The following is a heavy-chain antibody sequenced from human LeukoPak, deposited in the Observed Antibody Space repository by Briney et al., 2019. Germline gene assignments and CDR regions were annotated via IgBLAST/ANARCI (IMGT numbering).Heavy chain of an antibody. J-gene: IGHJ3*02. CDR3: AVQLIQAAFDI. CDR2: IKQDGSEK. V-gene: IGHV3-7*01. Sequence: GGSLRLSCAASGFTFSSYWMSWVRQAPGKGLEWVANIKQDGSEKYYVDSVKGRFTISRDNAKNSLYLQMNSLRAEDTAVYYCAVQLIQAAFDIWGQGTMVTVSS. CDR1: GFTFSSYW. D-gene: IGHD5-18*01.